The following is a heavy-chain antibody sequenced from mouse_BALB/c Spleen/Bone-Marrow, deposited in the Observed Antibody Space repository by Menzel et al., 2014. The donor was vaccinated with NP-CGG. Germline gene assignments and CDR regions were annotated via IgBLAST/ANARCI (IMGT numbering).Heavy chain of an antibody. CDR3: TPHGSFAF. CDR1: GFTFSDAW. D-gene: IGHD2-2*01. Sequence: EVKLVESGGGLVQPGGSMKLSCAASGFTFSDAWMDWVRQSPEKGLEWVAEIRTKVDNHATYYAESVKGMFTTSRDDSKRSVYLQMNSLSAEDTSIYYCTPHGSFAFWGQGTLVTVSA. CDR2: IRTKVDNHAT. V-gene: IGHV6-6*01. J-gene: IGHJ3*01.